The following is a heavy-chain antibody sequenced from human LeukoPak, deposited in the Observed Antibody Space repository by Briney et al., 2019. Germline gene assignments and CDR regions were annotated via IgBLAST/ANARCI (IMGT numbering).Heavy chain of an antibody. J-gene: IGHJ4*02. D-gene: IGHD1-26*01. Sequence: PGGSLRLSCAASGLTFSTYAMSWVRRALGRGLEWVSTISGSGRNTDYADSVKGRFTISRDNSKNTLYLQMSSLRGEDTALYYCAKDHSGTWDYFDYWGQGTLVTVSS. V-gene: IGHV3-23*01. CDR3: AKDHSGTWDYFDY. CDR2: ISGSGRNT. CDR1: GLTFSTYA.